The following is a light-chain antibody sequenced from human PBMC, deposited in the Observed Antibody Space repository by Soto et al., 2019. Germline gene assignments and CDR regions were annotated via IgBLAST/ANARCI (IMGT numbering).Light chain of an antibody. Sequence: EIVLTQSPGTLSLSPGERATLSCRASQSVSNNYLAWYQLKPGQAPRFLIYGASSRATGIPARFSGSGSGTEFTLTISSLQSEDSGVYYCQQYNKWPAEITFGQGTRLEI. CDR2: GAS. V-gene: IGKV3D-15*01. J-gene: IGKJ5*01. CDR1: QSVSNN. CDR3: QQYNKWPAEIT.